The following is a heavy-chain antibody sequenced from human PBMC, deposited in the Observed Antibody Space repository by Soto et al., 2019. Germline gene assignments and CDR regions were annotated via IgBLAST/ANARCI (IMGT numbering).Heavy chain of an antibody. D-gene: IGHD2-15*01. V-gene: IGHV1-69*01. CDR1: GGTFRTSS. CDR3: ATDNIEDTDLRVYCFDY. Sequence: QVQLVQSGAEVKKPGSSVRVSCQSSGGTFRTSSISWVRQAPGQGLEWMGGIIPMFGTTTYAPEFQGRLKITADESTLSAYMELSSLRSDDTAFYYCATDNIEDTDLRVYCFDYWGQGTLVTVSS. J-gene: IGHJ4*02. CDR2: IIPMFGTT.